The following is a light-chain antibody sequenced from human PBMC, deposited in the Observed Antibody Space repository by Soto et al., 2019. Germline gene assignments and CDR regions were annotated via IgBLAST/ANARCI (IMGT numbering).Light chain of an antibody. J-gene: IGLJ1*01. CDR2: DVN. Sequence: QCALTQPASVSGSPGQSNTISCTGTSSDVGGNHVSWYQQHPGKAPRLIIYDVNNRPSGISNRFSGSKSDNTASLTISGLQADDEADYYCSSHTSSSRYVLGTGTQLTVL. V-gene: IGLV2-14*01. CDR3: SSHTSSSRYV. CDR1: SSDVGGNH.